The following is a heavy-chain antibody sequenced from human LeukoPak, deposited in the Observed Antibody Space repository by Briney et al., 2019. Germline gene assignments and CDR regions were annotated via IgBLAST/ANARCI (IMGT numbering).Heavy chain of an antibody. CDR1: GFTFSTYA. D-gene: IGHD4-17*01. CDR2: ISSDGDTT. J-gene: IGHJ4*02. Sequence: PGGSLRLSCSASGFTFSTYAMYWVRQAPGKGLEYVSTISSDGDTTYYADSVKGRFTISRDNPKSTLYLQMSSLRAEDTAVYYCVATTMKNWGQGTLVTVSS. CDR3: VATTMKN. V-gene: IGHV3-64D*06.